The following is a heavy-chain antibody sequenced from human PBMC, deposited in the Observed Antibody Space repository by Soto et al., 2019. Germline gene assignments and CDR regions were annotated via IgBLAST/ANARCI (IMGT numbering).Heavy chain of an antibody. D-gene: IGHD1-1*01. V-gene: IGHV1-18*04. Sequence: ASVKVSCKASGYTFTSYGFNWVRQAPGQGLEWMGWISAYNDNTNYAQKLQGRVTMTIDTSTSTGYMELRSLRSDDTAVYYCARGQLQSDFDYWGQGTLVTVSS. J-gene: IGHJ4*02. CDR3: ARGQLQSDFDY. CDR2: ISAYNDNT. CDR1: GYTFTSYG.